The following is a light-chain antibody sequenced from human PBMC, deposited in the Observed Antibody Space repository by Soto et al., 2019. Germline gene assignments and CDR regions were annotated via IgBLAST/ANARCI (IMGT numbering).Light chain of an antibody. CDR3: NSYTSSGTYV. J-gene: IGLJ1*01. CDR1: SSDVGGYEF. CDR2: DVS. V-gene: IGLV2-14*01. Sequence: QSVLTQPASVPGSPGQSITISCTGTSSDVGGYEFVSWYQQHPDNAPKLIIYDVSDRPSGESSRFSGSKSANTASLTISGLQAEDEADYYCNSYTSSGTYVFGTGTKVTVL.